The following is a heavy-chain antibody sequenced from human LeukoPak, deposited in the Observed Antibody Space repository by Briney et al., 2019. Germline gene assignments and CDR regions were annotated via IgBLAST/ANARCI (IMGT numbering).Heavy chain of an antibody. D-gene: IGHD6-13*01. CDR3: AKERYSSSWAIRWGYFGY. J-gene: IGHJ4*02. V-gene: IGHV3-21*04. Sequence: GGSLRLSCAASGFTFSSYSMNWVRQAPGKGLEWVSSISSSSSYIYYADSVKGRFTISRDNAKNSLYLQMNSLRSEDTAVYYCAKERYSSSWAIRWGYFGYWGQGTLVTVSS. CDR2: ISSSSSYI. CDR1: GFTFSSYS.